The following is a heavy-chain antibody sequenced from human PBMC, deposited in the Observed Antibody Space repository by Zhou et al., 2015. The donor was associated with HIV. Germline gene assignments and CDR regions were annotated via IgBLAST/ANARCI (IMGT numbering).Heavy chain of an antibody. Sequence: EVQLVESGGGLVQPGGSLRLSCAASAFTINSYWMHWVRQVPGKGLVWVSRINEDGSRTDYADSAKGRFTISRDNAKSTVYLQMNSLRPEDTAVYYCARDLSYDSSGYFYGGQAEYFQHWARAPWSPSPQ. D-gene: IGHD3-22*01. CDR2: INEDGSRT. V-gene: IGHV3-74*01. J-gene: IGHJ1*01. CDR1: AFTINSYW. CDR3: ARDLSYDSSGYFYGGQAEYFQH.